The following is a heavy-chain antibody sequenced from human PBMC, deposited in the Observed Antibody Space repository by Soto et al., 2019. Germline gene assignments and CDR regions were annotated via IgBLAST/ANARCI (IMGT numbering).Heavy chain of an antibody. CDR1: GFTFSSDA. Sequence: GSLRLSCAASGFTFSSDAMSWVRQAPGKGLEWVSAISGSGGSTYYADSVKGRFTISRDNSKNTLYLQMNSLRAEDTAVYYCAKDLEGYSGYDASPYFFDYWGQGTLVTVSS. J-gene: IGHJ4*02. CDR2: ISGSGGST. D-gene: IGHD5-12*01. V-gene: IGHV3-23*01. CDR3: AKDLEGYSGYDASPYFFDY.